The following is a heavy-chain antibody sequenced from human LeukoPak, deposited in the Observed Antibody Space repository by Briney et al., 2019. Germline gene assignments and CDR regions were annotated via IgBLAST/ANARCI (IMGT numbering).Heavy chain of an antibody. D-gene: IGHD3-3*01. J-gene: IGHJ6*03. CDR1: GGSISDYY. V-gene: IGHV4-59*01. CDR2: IYYSGTT. Sequence: PSETLSLTCTVSGGSISDYYWNWIRQPPGKGLEWIGDIYYSGTTTYNTSLKSRVTMSVDTAKNQFSLKLRSVTAADTAVYYCARGDFCSKSNCYLRPMDVWGKGTTVTVSS. CDR3: ARGDFCSKSNCYLRPMDV.